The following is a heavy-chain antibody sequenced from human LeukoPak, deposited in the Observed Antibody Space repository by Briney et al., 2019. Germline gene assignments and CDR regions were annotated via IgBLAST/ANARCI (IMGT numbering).Heavy chain of an antibody. CDR1: GGSFSGYY. V-gene: IGHV4-34*01. CDR2: INHSGST. J-gene: IGHJ4*02. Sequence: PSETLSLTCAVYGGSFSGYYWSSIRQPPGKGLEWIGEINHSGSTNYNPSLKSRVTISVDTSKNQFSLKLSSVTAADTAVYYCARGHYDFWSGYYGPFDYWGQGTLVTVSS. D-gene: IGHD3-3*01. CDR3: ARGHYDFWSGYYGPFDY.